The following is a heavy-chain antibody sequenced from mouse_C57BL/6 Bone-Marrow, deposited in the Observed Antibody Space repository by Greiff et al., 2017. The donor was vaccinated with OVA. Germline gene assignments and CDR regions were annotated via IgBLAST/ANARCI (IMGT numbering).Heavy chain of an antibody. J-gene: IGHJ4*01. Sequence: QVHVKQSGAELARPGASVKLSCKASGYTFTSYGISWVKQRTGQGLGWIGEIYPRSGNTYYNEKFKGKATLTADKSSSTAYMELRSLTSEDSAVYFCARSELLYAMDYWGQGTSVTVSS. CDR3: ARSELLYAMDY. CDR2: IYPRSGNT. CDR1: GYTFTSYG. V-gene: IGHV1-81*01.